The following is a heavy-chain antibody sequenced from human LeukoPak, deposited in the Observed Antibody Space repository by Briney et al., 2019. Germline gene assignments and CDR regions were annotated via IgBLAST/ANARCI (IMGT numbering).Heavy chain of an antibody. CDR1: GGTFSSYA. Sequence: ASVKVSCKASGGTFSSYAISWVRQAPGQGLEWMGGIIPIFGTANYAQKFQGRVTMTRDMSTSTVYMELSSLRSEDTAVYYCARASRRIAAAGTGYWGQGTLVTVSS. D-gene: IGHD6-13*01. V-gene: IGHV1-69*05. CDR2: IIPIFGTA. CDR3: ARASRRIAAAGTGY. J-gene: IGHJ4*02.